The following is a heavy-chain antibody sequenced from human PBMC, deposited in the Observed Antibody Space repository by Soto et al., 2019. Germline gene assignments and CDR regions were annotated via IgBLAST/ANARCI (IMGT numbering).Heavy chain of an antibody. V-gene: IGHV1-46*01. CDR2: INPSGGSA. CDR3: ARRSSGWYFDY. CDR1: GYTFTSYY. D-gene: IGHD6-19*01. Sequence: ASVKVSCKASGYTFTSYYMHWVRQAPGQGLEWMGIINPSGGSATYAQKFQGRVTMTRDTSTSTVYLELSSLRSEDTAVYYCARRSSGWYFDYWGQGTLVTVSS. J-gene: IGHJ4*02.